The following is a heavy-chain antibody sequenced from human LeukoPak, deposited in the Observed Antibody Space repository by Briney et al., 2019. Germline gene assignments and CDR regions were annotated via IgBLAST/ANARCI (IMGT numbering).Heavy chain of an antibody. V-gene: IGHV3-23*01. CDR3: ARASYLLLGAFDI. CDR2: ISGSGGST. D-gene: IGHD2/OR15-2a*01. CDR1: GFTFSSYG. J-gene: IGHJ3*02. Sequence: GGSLRLSCAASGFTFSSYGMSWVRQAPGKGLEWVSAISGSGGSTYYADSVKGRFTISRDNSKNTLYLQMNSLRAEDTAVYYCARASYLLLGAFDIWGQGTMVTVSS.